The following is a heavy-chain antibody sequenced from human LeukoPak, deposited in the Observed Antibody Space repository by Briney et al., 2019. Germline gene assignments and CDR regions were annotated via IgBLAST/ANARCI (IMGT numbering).Heavy chain of an antibody. CDR2: IYYSGST. J-gene: IGHJ4*02. D-gene: IGHD3-10*01. CDR1: GGSISSYY. Sequence: SETLSLTCTVSGGSISSYYWSWIRQPPGKGLEWIGYIYYSGSTNYNPSLKSRVTISVDTSKNQFSLKLSSVTAADTAVYYCARKENVYYYFDYWGQGTLVTVSS. CDR3: ARKENVYYYFDY. V-gene: IGHV4-59*01.